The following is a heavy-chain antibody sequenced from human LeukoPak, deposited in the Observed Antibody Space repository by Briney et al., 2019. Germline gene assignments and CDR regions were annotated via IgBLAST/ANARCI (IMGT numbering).Heavy chain of an antibody. D-gene: IGHD2-15*01. CDR2: INTNTGNP. CDR3: AREPGYCSGGSCYQLDY. Sequence: ASVKVSCKASGYTFTSYGISWVRQAPGQGLEWMGWINTNTGNPTYAQGFTGRFVFSLDTSVSTAYLQISSLKAEDTAVYYCAREPGYCSGGSCYQLDYWGQGTLVTVSS. J-gene: IGHJ4*02. V-gene: IGHV7-4-1*02. CDR1: GYTFTSYG.